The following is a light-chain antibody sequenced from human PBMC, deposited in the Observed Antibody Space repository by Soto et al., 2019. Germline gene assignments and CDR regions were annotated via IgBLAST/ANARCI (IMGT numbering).Light chain of an antibody. CDR3: SSSTSRNTFV. J-gene: IGLJ1*01. V-gene: IGLV2-14*01. CDR2: EVI. Sequence: QSVLTQPASVSGAPGQSITISCTGTNSDVNYVSWHQQHPGKAPKLMIYEVINRSSGVSTRFSGSKSGNTASLTISGLQAEDEADYYCSSSTSRNTFVFGTGTKLTVL. CDR1: NSDVNY.